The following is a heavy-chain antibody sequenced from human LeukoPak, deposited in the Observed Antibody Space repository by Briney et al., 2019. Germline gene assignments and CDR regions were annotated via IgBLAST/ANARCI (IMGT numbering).Heavy chain of an antibody. V-gene: IGHV4-59*11. Sequence: KPSETLSLTCTVSGASISSHYWSWIRQPPGKGLEWIGYFCNSGSTDYNPSLKSRVTISVDTSKNQFSLKLNSVTAADTAVYYCARAGGRHNTPLGLDFWGQGTLVTVSS. CDR1: GASISSHY. CDR2: FCNSGST. CDR3: ARAGGRHNTPLGLDF. J-gene: IGHJ4*02. D-gene: IGHD5-18*01.